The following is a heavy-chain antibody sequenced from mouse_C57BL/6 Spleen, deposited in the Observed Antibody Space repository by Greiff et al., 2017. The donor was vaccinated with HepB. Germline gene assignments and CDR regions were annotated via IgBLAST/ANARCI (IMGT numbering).Heavy chain of an antibody. CDR3: ARHDSNYVDY. Sequence: EVKVVESGGDLVKPGGSLKLSCAASGFTFSSYGMSWVRQTPDKRLEWVATISSGGSYTYYPDSVKGRFTISRDNAKNTLYLQMSSLKSEDTAMYYCARHDSNYVDYWGQGTTLTVSS. CDR2: ISSGGSYT. V-gene: IGHV5-6*01. J-gene: IGHJ2*01. D-gene: IGHD2-5*01. CDR1: GFTFSSYG.